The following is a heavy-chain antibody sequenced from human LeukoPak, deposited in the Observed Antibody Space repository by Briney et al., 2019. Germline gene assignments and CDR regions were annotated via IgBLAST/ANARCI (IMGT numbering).Heavy chain of an antibody. CDR3: ARDRSVRYFDY. D-gene: IGHD2-15*01. Sequence: PGTSLRLSCAASGFTFSSYGMHWVRQAPGKGLEWVAVIWYDGSNKYYADSVKGRFTISRDTPKNTLYLQMNSLRAEDTAVYYCARDRSVRYFDYWGQGVLVTVSS. V-gene: IGHV3-33*01. CDR2: IWYDGSNK. J-gene: IGHJ4*02. CDR1: GFTFSSYG.